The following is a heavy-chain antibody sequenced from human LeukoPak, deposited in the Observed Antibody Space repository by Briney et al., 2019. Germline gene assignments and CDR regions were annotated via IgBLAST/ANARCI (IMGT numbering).Heavy chain of an antibody. CDR2: ISYDGSNK. Sequence: PGRSLRLSCAASGLTFSSYGMHWVRQAPGKGLEWVAVISYDGSNKYYADSVKGRFTISRDNSKNTLYLQMNSLRAEDTAVYYCASPYDILTPDAFDIWGQGTMVTVSS. V-gene: IGHV3-30*03. CDR3: ASPYDILTPDAFDI. J-gene: IGHJ3*02. CDR1: GLTFSSYG. D-gene: IGHD3-9*01.